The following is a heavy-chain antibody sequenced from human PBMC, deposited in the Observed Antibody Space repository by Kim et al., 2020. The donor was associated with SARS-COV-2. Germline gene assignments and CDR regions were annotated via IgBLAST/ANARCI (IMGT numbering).Heavy chain of an antibody. CDR2: IKQDGSEK. CDR1: GFTFSSYW. V-gene: IGHV3-7*01. Sequence: GGSLRLSCAASGFTFSSYWMSWVRQAPGKGLEWVANIKQDGSEKDYVDSVKGRFTISRDNAKNSLYLQMNSLRAEDTAVYYCARDRKPYPHDYWGQGTLVTVSS. J-gene: IGHJ4*02. D-gene: IGHD2-2*01. CDR3: ARDRKPYPHDY.